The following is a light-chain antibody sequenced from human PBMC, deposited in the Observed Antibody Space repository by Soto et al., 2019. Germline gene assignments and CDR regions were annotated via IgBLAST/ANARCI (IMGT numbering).Light chain of an antibody. CDR3: NSYTRGSPLGV. J-gene: IGLJ3*02. Sequence: QSTLTQPASVSGSPGQSITISCTGSISDIGVYSYISWYQQHAGKVPKLIIYDVANRPSGVSNRFSGSKSGNTASLTISGLQAEDEANYYCNSYTRGSPLGVFGGGTKLTVL. CDR2: DVA. CDR1: ISDIGVYSY. V-gene: IGLV2-14*03.